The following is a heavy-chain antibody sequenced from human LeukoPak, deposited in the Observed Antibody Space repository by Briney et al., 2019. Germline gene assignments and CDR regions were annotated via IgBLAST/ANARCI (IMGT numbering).Heavy chain of an antibody. D-gene: IGHD2-15*01. Sequence: PSETLSLTCSVSGGSISSGSYYWSWIRQPAGKGLEWVGRIYTSGSVTYNPSLKSRVTISMDTSKNHFSLNLTSVTAEDTAVYYCARSERRFRLHDFWGQGTLVTVSS. CDR2: IYTSGSV. J-gene: IGHJ4*02. V-gene: IGHV4-61*02. CDR3: ARSERRFRLHDF. CDR1: GGSISSGSYY.